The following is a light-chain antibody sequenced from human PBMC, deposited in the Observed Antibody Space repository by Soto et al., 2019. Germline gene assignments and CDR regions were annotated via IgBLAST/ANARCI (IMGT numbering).Light chain of an antibody. CDR1: QSISSW. Sequence: DIQMTQSPSTLSASVGDRVTIACRASQSISSWLAWYQQKPGKAPKLLIHKAATLEGGIPSRFSGSGSGTAIHLTNSHPQPDDFATYYCQQSSTYPFTFGPGTKVDIK. CDR2: KAA. V-gene: IGKV1-5*03. CDR3: QQSSTYPFT. J-gene: IGKJ3*01.